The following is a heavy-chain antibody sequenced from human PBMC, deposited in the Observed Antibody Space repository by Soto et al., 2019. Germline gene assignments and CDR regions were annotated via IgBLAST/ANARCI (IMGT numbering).Heavy chain of an antibody. D-gene: IGHD3-9*01. J-gene: IGHJ6*02. CDR1: GFTFSTYA. CDR2: LSGSGGTT. CDR3: ARARRFDYDILTGYVILPGMDV. V-gene: IGHV3-23*01. Sequence: PGGSLRLSCSTSGFTFSTYAMNWVRQAPGKGLEWVSALSGSGGTTYYADSVKGRFTISRDNSKNTLYLQMNSLRAEDTAVYYCARARRFDYDILTGYVILPGMDVWGQGTTVTVSS.